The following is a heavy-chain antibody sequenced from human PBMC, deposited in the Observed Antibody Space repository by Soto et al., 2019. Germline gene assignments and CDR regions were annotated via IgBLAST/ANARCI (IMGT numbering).Heavy chain of an antibody. J-gene: IGHJ6*02. CDR2: INHSGST. CDR1: GGSFSGYY. CDR3: ARASFFYDAGIAAVGNYYGMDV. D-gene: IGHD6-13*01. V-gene: IGHV4-34*01. Sequence: SETLSLTCAVYGGSFSGYYWSWIRQPPGKGLEWIGEINHSGSTNYNPSLKSRVTISVDTSKNQFSLKLSSVTAADTAVYYCARASFFYDAGIAAVGNYYGMDVWGQGTTVTVSS.